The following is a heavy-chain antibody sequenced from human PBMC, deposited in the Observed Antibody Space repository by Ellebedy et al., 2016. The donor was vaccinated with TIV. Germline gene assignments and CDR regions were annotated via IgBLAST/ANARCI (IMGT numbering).Heavy chain of an antibody. D-gene: IGHD4-17*01. J-gene: IGHJ6*02. V-gene: IGHV1-3*01. CDR3: ARGTGGDYHYYGMDV. CDR2: INAGNGNT. CDR1: GYTFTTYA. Sequence: ASVKVSCKASGYTFTTYAIHWVRQAPGQRLEWMGWINAGNGNTKYSQKFQGRVTITRDTSASTACLELSSLRSEDTAVYYCARGTGGDYHYYGMDVWGQGTTVTVSS.